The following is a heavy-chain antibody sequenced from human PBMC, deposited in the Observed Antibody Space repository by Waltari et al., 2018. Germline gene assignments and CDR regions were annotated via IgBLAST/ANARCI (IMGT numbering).Heavy chain of an antibody. V-gene: IGHV4-39*01. CDR1: GGSIRSSSNYY. J-gene: IGHJ4*02. D-gene: IGHD6-19*01. CDR3: ARRAWGSGWSY. CDR2: IYYNGST. Sequence: QLQLQESGPGLVKPSETLSLTCTVPGGSIRSSSNYYWGWIRQPPGKGLEWIGSIYYNGSTYYNPSLKSRVTISVDTSKNQFSLKLSSVTAADTVVYYCARRAWGSGWSYWGQGTLVAVSS.